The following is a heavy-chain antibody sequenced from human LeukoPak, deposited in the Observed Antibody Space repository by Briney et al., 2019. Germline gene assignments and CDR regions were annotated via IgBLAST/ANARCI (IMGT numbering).Heavy chain of an antibody. CDR3: ARERIMRLRLGELSRLFDY. V-gene: IGHV3-30*04. D-gene: IGHD3-16*02. CDR2: ISYDGSNK. Sequence: GGSLRLACAASGFTFSSYAMHWVRQAPGKGLEWVAVISYDGSNKYYADSVKGRFTISRDNSKNTLYLQMNSLRAEDTAVYYCARERIMRLRLGELSRLFDYWGQGTLVTVSS. J-gene: IGHJ4*02. CDR1: GFTFSSYA.